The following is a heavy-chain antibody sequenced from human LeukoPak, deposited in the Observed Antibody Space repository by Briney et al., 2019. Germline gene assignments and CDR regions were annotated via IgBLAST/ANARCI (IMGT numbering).Heavy chain of an antibody. CDR1: GYTLTELS. D-gene: IGHD3-22*01. Sequence: GASVKVSCKVSGYTLTELSMHWVRQTPGKGLEWMGGFDPEDGETIYAQKFQGRVTMTEDTSTDTAYMELSSLRSEDTAVYYCATSLAPDSSGYYQNWFDPWGQGTLVTVSS. CDR3: ATSLAPDSSGYYQNWFDP. CDR2: FDPEDGET. J-gene: IGHJ5*02. V-gene: IGHV1-24*01.